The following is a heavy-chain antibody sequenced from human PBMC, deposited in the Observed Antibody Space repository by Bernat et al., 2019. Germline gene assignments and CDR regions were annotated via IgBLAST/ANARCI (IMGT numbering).Heavy chain of an antibody. CDR1: GGSISSYY. V-gene: IGHV4-59*05. CDR3: ARSYDSSGYYYVDFGY. J-gene: IGHJ4*02. Sequence: QVQLQESGPGLVKPSETLSLTCTVSGGSISSYYWSWIRQPPGKGLEWIGSIYYSGSTYYNPSLKSRVTISVDTSKNQFSLKLSSVTAADTAVYYCARSYDSSGYYYVDFGYWGQGTLVTVSS. CDR2: IYYSGST. D-gene: IGHD3-22*01.